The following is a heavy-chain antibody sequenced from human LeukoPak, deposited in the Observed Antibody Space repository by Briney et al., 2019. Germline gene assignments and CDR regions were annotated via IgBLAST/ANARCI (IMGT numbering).Heavy chain of an antibody. Sequence: PSQTLSLTCTVSGGSISSGSYYWGWIRQSPGKGLEWIGSFYYSGSIFDNRSLRSRVTISQDTSKNQFFLNLRSVTAADTAVYYCVTNSIGYCSGGNCYQVSDSWGQGTLVTVSS. CDR3: VTNSIGYCSGGNCYQVSDS. J-gene: IGHJ4*02. CDR2: FYYSGSI. CDR1: GGSISSGSYY. V-gene: IGHV4-39*07. D-gene: IGHD2-15*01.